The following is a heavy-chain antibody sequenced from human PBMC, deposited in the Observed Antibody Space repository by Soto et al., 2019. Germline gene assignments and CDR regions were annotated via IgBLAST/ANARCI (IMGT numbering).Heavy chain of an antibody. CDR3: AKDQLLFPKYYYYGMDV. D-gene: IGHD2-2*01. Sequence: LRLSCAASGLTFTSYGMHWVRQAPGKGLEWVAVISYDGSNKYYADSVKGRFTIFRDNSKNTLYLQMNSLRAEDTAVYYCAKDQLLFPKYYYYGMDVWGQGTTVTVSS. V-gene: IGHV3-30*18. CDR2: ISYDGSNK. J-gene: IGHJ6*02. CDR1: GLTFTSYG.